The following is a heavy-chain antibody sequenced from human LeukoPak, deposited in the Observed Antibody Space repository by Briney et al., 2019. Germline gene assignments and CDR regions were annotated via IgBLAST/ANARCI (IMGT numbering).Heavy chain of an antibody. CDR2: ISGSGDNT. CDR1: GFTFSSYA. Sequence: GGSLRLSCAASGFTFSSYAMSWVRQAPGKGQEWVSGISGSGDNTYYADSVKGRFTISRDNSKNTLYVQVNSLGTEDTAAYYCAKGSYYDSSGSFYFDYWGQGTLVTVSS. J-gene: IGHJ4*02. CDR3: AKGSYYDSSGSFYFDY. D-gene: IGHD3-22*01. V-gene: IGHV3-23*01.